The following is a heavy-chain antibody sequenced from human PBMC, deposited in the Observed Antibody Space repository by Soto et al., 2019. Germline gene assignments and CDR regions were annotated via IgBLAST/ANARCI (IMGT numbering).Heavy chain of an antibody. J-gene: IGHJ6*03. Sequence: PSETLSLTCTVSGGSISSYYWSWIRQPPGKGLEWIGYIYYSGSTNYNPSLKSRVTISVDTSKNQFSLKLSSVTAADTAVYYCARHYWDFWSGYQNYYYYYMDVWGKGTTVTVSS. CDR1: GGSISSYY. CDR3: ARHYWDFWSGYQNYYYYYMDV. CDR2: IYYSGST. D-gene: IGHD3-3*02. V-gene: IGHV4-59*08.